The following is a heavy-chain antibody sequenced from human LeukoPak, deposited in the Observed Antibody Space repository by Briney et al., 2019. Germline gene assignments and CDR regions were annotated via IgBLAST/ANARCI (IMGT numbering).Heavy chain of an antibody. V-gene: IGHV3-21*01. CDR1: GFTFSSYS. CDR3: ARVGSGSSSYGYYYMDV. J-gene: IGHJ6*03. Sequence: GGSLRLSCAASGFTFSSYSMNWVRQAPGKGLEWVSSISSSSSYIYYADSVKGRFTISRDNAKNSLYPQMNSLRAEDTAVYYRARVGSGSSSYGYYYMDVWGKGTTVTVSS. CDR2: ISSSSSYI. D-gene: IGHD6-6*01.